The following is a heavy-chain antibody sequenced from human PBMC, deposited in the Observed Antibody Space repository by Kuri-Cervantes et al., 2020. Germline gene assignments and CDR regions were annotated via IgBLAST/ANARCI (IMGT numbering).Heavy chain of an antibody. Sequence: GESLKISCAASGFTFSSYGMHWVRQAPGKGLEWVAVIWYDGSNKYYADSVKGRFTISSDNSKNTLYLQMNSLRAEDTPVYYCARERSSSSSRQTSYYYYYMDVWGKGTTVTVSS. CDR2: IWYDGSNK. D-gene: IGHD6-6*01. CDR1: GFTFSSYG. V-gene: IGHV3-33*01. CDR3: ARERSSSSSRQTSYYYYYMDV. J-gene: IGHJ6*03.